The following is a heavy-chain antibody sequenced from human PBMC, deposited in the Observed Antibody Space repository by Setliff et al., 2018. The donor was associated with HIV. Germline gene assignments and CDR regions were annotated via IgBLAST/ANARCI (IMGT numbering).Heavy chain of an antibody. J-gene: IGHJ4*02. CDR2: IYTTEST. V-gene: IGHV4-4*09. D-gene: IGHD3-10*01. CDR3: AIGGRWFGEFNF. Sequence: PSETLSLTCSVSGASSAASVSDFFWSWIRQPPGKGLEWIGYIYTTESTNYNPSLKSRVTISVDASKNQFSLKLNSGTAADTAVYYCAIGGRWFGEFNFWGQGTLVTVSS. CDR1: GASSAASVSDFF.